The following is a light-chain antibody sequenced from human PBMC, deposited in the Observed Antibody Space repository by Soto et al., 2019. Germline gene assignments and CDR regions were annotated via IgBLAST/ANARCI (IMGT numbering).Light chain of an antibody. Sequence: EIVLTQSPGTLYLSPGERATLSCRASQSVSSNYLAWYQQKRGQAPRLLIYAASARATGIPDRFSGSGSGTDFTLTISRLEPEDFAVYFCQLYGSSPPRYTFAQATKLEIK. CDR2: AAS. CDR1: QSVSSNY. J-gene: IGKJ2*01. CDR3: QLYGSSPPRYT. V-gene: IGKV3-20*01.